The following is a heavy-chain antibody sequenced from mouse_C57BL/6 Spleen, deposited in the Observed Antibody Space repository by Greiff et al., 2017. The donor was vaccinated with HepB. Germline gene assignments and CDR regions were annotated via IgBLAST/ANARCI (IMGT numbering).Heavy chain of an antibody. CDR1: GYTFTDYY. Sequence: QVQLQQSGAELVKPGASVKISCKASGYTFTDYYINWVKQRPGQGLEWIGKIGPGSGSTYYNEKFKGKATLTADKSSSTAYMQLSSLTSEDSAVYFCASQGSTTVVDELAYWYFDAWGTGTTVTVSS. V-gene: IGHV1-77*01. D-gene: IGHD1-1*01. CDR2: IGPGSGST. CDR3: ASQGSTTVVDELAYWYFDA. J-gene: IGHJ1*03.